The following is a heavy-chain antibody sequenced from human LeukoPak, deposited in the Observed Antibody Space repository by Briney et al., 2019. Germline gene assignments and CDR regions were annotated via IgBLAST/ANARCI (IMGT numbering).Heavy chain of an antibody. J-gene: IGHJ1*01. D-gene: IGHD2-2*01. CDR2: INHSGST. Sequence: PSETLSLTCAVYGGSFSGYYWSWIRQPPGKGLEWIGEINHSGSTNYNPSLKSRVTISVDTSKNQFSLKLSSVTAADTAVYYCARSGSSSWLVLDHWGQGTLVTVSS. V-gene: IGHV4-34*01. CDR1: GGSFSGYY. CDR3: ARSGSSSWLVLDH.